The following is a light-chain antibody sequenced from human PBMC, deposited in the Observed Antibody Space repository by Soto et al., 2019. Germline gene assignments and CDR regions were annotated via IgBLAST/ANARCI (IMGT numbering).Light chain of an antibody. CDR1: SSNIGNNY. Sequence: QSVLTQPPSASGTPGQRVTISCSGSSSNIGNNYVYWYQQLPETAPKLLIYRNNQRSSGVPDRFSGSKSGTSASLAISGLRSEDEDDYYCAAWDDSLSVLFGGGTKVTVL. CDR3: AAWDDSLSVL. V-gene: IGLV1-47*01. CDR2: RNN. J-gene: IGLJ2*01.